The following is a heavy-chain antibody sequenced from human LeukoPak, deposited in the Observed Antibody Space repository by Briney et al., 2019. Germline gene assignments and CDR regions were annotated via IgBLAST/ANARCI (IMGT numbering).Heavy chain of an antibody. CDR2: INWNGGST. CDR1: GFTFDYYG. Sequence: GGFLRLSCAASGFTFDYYGMTWVRQAPGKGLEWVSGINWNGGSTDYTDSVKGRFTISRDNTKNSLYLQMNSLRADDTAFYYCARDRYYDTSDFLDYWGQGTLVTVSS. CDR3: ARDRYYDTSDFLDY. D-gene: IGHD3-22*01. J-gene: IGHJ4*02. V-gene: IGHV3-20*04.